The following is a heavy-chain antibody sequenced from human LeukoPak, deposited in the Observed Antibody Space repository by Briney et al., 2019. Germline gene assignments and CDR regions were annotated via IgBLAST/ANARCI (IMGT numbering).Heavy chain of an antibody. V-gene: IGHV3-23*01. J-gene: IGHJ3*02. CDR1: GFSFSSYS. Sequence: SGGSLRLSCAASGFSFSSYSMNWVRQAPGKGLEWVSAIGHSGHTTYYADSVKGRFTISRDSSKNTLNLQMNSLRAEDTAVYYCAKTNVKYCSGGSCFDAFDIWGQGTMVTVSS. D-gene: IGHD2-15*01. CDR2: IGHSGHTT. CDR3: AKTNVKYCSGGSCFDAFDI.